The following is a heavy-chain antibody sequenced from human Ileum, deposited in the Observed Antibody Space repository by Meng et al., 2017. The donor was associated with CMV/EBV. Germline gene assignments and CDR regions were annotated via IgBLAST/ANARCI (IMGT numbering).Heavy chain of an antibody. Sequence: GESLKISCAASGFTFSDYYMSWIRQAPGKGLEWVSCISGSGSTIYYADSVKGRFTISRDNAKNSLYLQMNSLRAEDTAVYYCARGYSNPGAFDIWGQGKLVT. V-gene: IGHV3-11*01. CDR2: ISGSGSTI. J-gene: IGHJ3*02. D-gene: IGHD4-11*01. CDR3: ARGYSNPGAFDI. CDR1: GFTFSDYY.